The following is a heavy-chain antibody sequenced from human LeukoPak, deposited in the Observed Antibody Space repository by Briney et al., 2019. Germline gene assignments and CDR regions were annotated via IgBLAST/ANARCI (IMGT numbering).Heavy chain of an antibody. Sequence: GGSLRLSCATSGVSFGSYVMSWVRQAPGKGLEWVSTINAGASKTDYADFVKGRFTSSRDNSRNTLYLQMHSLRADDTAVYYCVKEQPLPDHWGQGTMVAVSS. CDR2: INAGASKT. V-gene: IGHV3-23*01. CDR3: VKEQPLPDH. CDR1: GVSFGSYV. J-gene: IGHJ4*02. D-gene: IGHD3-10*01.